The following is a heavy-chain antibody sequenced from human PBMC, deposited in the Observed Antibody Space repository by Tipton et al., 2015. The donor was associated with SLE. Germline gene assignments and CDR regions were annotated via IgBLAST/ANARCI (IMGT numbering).Heavy chain of an antibody. J-gene: IGHJ6*03. CDR1: GFTFRSYG. Sequence: SLRLSCEASGFTFRSYGMHWVRQAPGRGLEWVAVISNDGSNTYYADSVKGRFTISRDNSENTLYLQMNSLRAEDTAVYYCARDLLSIVVVIPHYMDVWGKGTTVTVSS. D-gene: IGHD2-21*01. CDR3: ARDLLSIVVVIPHYMDV. CDR2: ISNDGSNT. V-gene: IGHV3-30*19.